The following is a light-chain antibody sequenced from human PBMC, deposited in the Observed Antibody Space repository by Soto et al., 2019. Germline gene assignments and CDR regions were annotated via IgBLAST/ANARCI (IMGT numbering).Light chain of an antibody. CDR3: QQYNSYSYT. Sequence: DIQMTQSPSTLSASVGERVTITCRASQSIRSWLAWYQQKPGKAPKLLIYMASSLETGVPSRFSGSGSGTEFTLTISSLQPDDFATYYCQQYNSYSYTFGQGTKLEIK. CDR2: MAS. V-gene: IGKV1-5*03. CDR1: QSIRSW. J-gene: IGKJ2*01.